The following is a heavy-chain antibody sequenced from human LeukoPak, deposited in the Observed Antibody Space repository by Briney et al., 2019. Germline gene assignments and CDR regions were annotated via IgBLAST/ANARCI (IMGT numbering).Heavy chain of an antibody. CDR2: ISYDGSNK. J-gene: IGHJ3*02. Sequence: GGSLRLSCAASGFTFSSYAMHWVRQAPGKGLEWVAVISYDGSNKYYADSVKGRFTISRDNSKNTLYLQMNSLRAEDTAVYYCTRVRLVRAFDIWGQGTMVTVSS. CDR3: TRVRLVRAFDI. V-gene: IGHV3-30*01. CDR1: GFTFSSYA. D-gene: IGHD6-19*01.